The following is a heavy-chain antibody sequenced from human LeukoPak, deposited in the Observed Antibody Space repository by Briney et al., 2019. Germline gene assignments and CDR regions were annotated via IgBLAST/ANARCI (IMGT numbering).Heavy chain of an antibody. V-gene: IGHV3-23*01. Sequence: PGGSLRLSCAASGFTFSSYAMGWVRQPPGKGLEWFSAISGSGGSTYYADSVKGRFTISRDNSKNTLYLQMNSLRAEDTAVYYCAKDGDYYDSSGYEELEDYWGQGTLVTVSS. D-gene: IGHD3-22*01. CDR2: ISGSGGST. CDR3: AKDGDYYDSSGYEELEDY. J-gene: IGHJ4*02. CDR1: GFTFSSYA.